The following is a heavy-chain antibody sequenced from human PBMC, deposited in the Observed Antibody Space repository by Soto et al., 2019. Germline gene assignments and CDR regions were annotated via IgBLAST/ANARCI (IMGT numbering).Heavy chain of an antibody. CDR2: ISGSGGST. CDR3: AKDMFYDYVWGSYRYRAYGMDV. J-gene: IGHJ6*01. Sequence: EVQLLESGGGLVQPGGSLRLSCAASGFTFSSYAMSWVRQAPGKGLEWVSAISGSGGSTYYADSVKGRFTISRDNSKNTLYLQMISLRAEDTAVYYCAKDMFYDYVWGSYRYRAYGMDVW. V-gene: IGHV3-23*01. D-gene: IGHD3-16*02. CDR1: GFTFSSYA.